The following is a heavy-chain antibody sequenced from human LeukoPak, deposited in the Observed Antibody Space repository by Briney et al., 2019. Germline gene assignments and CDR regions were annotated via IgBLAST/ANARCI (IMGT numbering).Heavy chain of an antibody. CDR1: GFTVKSNC. Sequence: GGSLRLSCAASGFTVKSNCMSWVRQAPGKGLEWVSVIYISGTTYYADSVKGRFTISRDNSKNTLYLQMSSLRAEDTAVYYCARDYYGSGSYYHQDWGQGTLVTVSS. CDR3: ARDYYGSGSYYHQD. V-gene: IGHV3-66*01. D-gene: IGHD3-10*01. CDR2: IYISGTT. J-gene: IGHJ4*02.